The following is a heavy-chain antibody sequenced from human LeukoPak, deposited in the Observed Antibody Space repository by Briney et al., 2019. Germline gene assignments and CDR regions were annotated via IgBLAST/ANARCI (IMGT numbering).Heavy chain of an antibody. CDR3: ALSGSYAPFDY. V-gene: IGHV1-18*01. Sequence: GASVKVSCKACGYTFTSYGISWVRQAPGQGLESMGWISAYNGNTNYAQKLQGRVTMTTDTSTSTAYMELRSLRSDDTAVYYCALSGSYAPFDYWGQGTLVTVYS. D-gene: IGHD1-26*01. J-gene: IGHJ4*02. CDR2: ISAYNGNT. CDR1: GYTFTSYG.